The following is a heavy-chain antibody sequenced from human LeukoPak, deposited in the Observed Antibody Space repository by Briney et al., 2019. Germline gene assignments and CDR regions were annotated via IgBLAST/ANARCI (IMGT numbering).Heavy chain of an antibody. J-gene: IGHJ4*02. Sequence: GGSLRLSCAASGFTFSTYGLHWVRQAPGKGLEWVAVIWYDGSNRYYADSVKGRFTISRDNSKNTVYLQMNSLRAEDAAVYYCARDRLEYCNGGTCSLPHYWGQGTLVTVSS. V-gene: IGHV3-33*01. CDR1: GFTFSTYG. CDR2: IWYDGSNR. D-gene: IGHD2-15*01. CDR3: ARDRLEYCNGGTCSLPHY.